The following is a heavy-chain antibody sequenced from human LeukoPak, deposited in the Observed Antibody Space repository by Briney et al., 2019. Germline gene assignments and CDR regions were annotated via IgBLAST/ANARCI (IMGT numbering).Heavy chain of an antibody. CDR1: GGSISSGGYY. D-gene: IGHD6-6*01. Sequence: SETLSLTCTVFGGSISSGGYYWSWIRQHPGKGLEWIGYIYYSGSTYYNPSLKSRVTISVDTSKSQFSLKLSSVTAADTAVYYCARCLDSSSPNFDYWGQGTLVTVSS. CDR3: ARCLDSSSPNFDY. CDR2: IYYSGST. J-gene: IGHJ4*02. V-gene: IGHV4-31*03.